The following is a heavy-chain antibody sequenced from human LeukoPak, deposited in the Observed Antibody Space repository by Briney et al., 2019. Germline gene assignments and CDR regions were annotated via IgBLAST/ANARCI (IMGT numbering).Heavy chain of an antibody. Sequence: SETLSLTCTVSGGSISIGGYYWSWIRQHPGKGLEWIGYIYYSGTTYYSPSLKSQITISIDTSNNQFSLKLSSVTAADTAVYFCARVRQQYGTFDIWGQGTMVTVSS. J-gene: IGHJ3*02. CDR2: IYYSGTT. CDR1: GGSISIGGYY. V-gene: IGHV4-31*01. CDR3: ARVRQQYGTFDI. D-gene: IGHD6-13*01.